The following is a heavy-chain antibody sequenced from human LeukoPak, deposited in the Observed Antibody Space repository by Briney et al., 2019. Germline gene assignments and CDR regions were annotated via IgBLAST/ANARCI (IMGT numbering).Heavy chain of an antibody. V-gene: IGHV4-39*01. CDR1: GGSISSSSYY. CDR3: ARHTNPYLAVAGIPPPRSPNVGGAN. J-gene: IGHJ3*01. CDR2: IYYSGST. D-gene: IGHD6-19*01. Sequence: PSETLSLTCTVSGGSISSSSYYWGWIRQPPGKGLEWIGSIYYSGSTYYNPSLKSRVTISVDTSKNQFSLKLSSVTAADTAVYYCARHTNPYLAVAGIPPPRSPNVGGANWGQGTMVTVSS.